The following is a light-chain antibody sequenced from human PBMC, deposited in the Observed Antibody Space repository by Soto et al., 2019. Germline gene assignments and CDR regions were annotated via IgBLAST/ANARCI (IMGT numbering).Light chain of an antibody. V-gene: IGLV2-14*03. CDR3: ISYTTISTYV. CDR1: SSDVDGYNY. J-gene: IGLJ1*01. CDR2: DVS. Sequence: QSALTQPASVSGSPGQSIAISCTGTSSDVDGYNYVSWYQHHPGKAPKLMIYDVSSRPSGVSNRFSGSKSGNTASLTISGLQAADEADYYCISYTTISTYVFGTGTKVTV.